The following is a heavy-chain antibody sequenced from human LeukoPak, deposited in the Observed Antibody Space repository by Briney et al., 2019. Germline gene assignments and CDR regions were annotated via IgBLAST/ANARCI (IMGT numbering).Heavy chain of an antibody. Sequence: QTGGSLRLSCAVSGFTFSNYWMHWVRQAPGKGLVWVSCISSDGSSTNYADSVKGRFSISRDNAKNTLYLHMNSLRAEDTALYYCAIPMISDMSLGADFWGQGSVVTVSS. V-gene: IGHV3-74*01. CDR3: AIPMISDMSLGADF. CDR1: GFTFSNYW. CDR2: ISSDGSST. D-gene: IGHD3/OR15-3a*01. J-gene: IGHJ4*02.